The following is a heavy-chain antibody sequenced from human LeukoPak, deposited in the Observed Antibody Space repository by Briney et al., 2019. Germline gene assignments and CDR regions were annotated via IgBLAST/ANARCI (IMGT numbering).Heavy chain of an antibody. D-gene: IGHD7-27*01. Sequence: GASVKVSCKASGYTXTDYYILWVRQAPGQGLEWMGWINPNSGGTNYAQKFQGRVTMTRDTSISTAYMELSRLISDDTAVYYCARDRDWGQDYWGQGPLVTVSS. CDR2: INPNSGGT. CDR3: ARDRDWGQDY. V-gene: IGHV1-2*02. CDR1: GYTXTDYY. J-gene: IGHJ4*02.